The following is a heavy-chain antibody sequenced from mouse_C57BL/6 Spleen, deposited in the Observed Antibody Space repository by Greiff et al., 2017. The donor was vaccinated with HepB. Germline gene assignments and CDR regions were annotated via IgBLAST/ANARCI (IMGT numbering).Heavy chain of an antibody. CDR3: ARSETAQATAGFAY. D-gene: IGHD3-2*02. V-gene: IGHV1-81*01. CDR2: IYPRSGNT. Sequence: QVQLKQSGAELARPGASVKLSCKASGYTFTSYGISWVKQRTGQGLEWIGEIYPRSGNTYYNEKFKGKATLTADKSSSTAYMELRSLTSEDSAVYFCARSETAQATAGFAYWGQGTLVTVSA. J-gene: IGHJ3*01. CDR1: GYTFTSYG.